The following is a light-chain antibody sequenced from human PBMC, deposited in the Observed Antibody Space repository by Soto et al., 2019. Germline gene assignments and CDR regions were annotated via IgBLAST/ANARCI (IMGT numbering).Light chain of an antibody. CDR2: GAS. Sequence: EIVLTQSPGTLSLSPGERATLSCRASQSINSRYLAWYQQKPGQAPRLLIYGASSRATGIPDRFSGSGSGTDFTLTISRLEPEDFAVYYCQQFGSSPGFTFGPGTKVISN. V-gene: IGKV3-20*01. CDR3: QQFGSSPGFT. J-gene: IGKJ3*01. CDR1: QSINSRY.